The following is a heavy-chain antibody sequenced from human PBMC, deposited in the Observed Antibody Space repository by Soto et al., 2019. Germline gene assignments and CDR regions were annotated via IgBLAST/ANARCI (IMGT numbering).Heavy chain of an antibody. CDR2: IYYSGST. CDR1: GGSISSYY. V-gene: IGHV4-59*01. CDR3: ARGAGYSRSWYSGLDYYYGMDV. J-gene: IGHJ6*02. Sequence: QVQLQESGPGLVKPSETLSLTCTVSGGSISSYYWSWIRQPPGKGLEWIGYIYYSGSTNYNPSLKRLVTISVDTSKHQFSLKRSSVTAADTAVYYCARGAGYSRSWYSGLDYYYGMDVWGQGTTVTVSS. D-gene: IGHD6-13*01.